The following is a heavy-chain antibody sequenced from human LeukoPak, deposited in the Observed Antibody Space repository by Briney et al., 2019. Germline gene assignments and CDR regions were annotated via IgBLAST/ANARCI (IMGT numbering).Heavy chain of an antibody. Sequence: GGSLRLSCAASGFTFSSYAMSWVRQAPGKGLEWVSAISGSGGTIYYADSVKGRFTISRDNAKNSLYLQMNSLRAEDTAVYSCARKRTSMVKYFDYWGQGTLVTVSS. CDR2: ISGSGGTI. J-gene: IGHJ4*02. V-gene: IGHV3-23*01. CDR3: ARKRTSMVKYFDY. CDR1: GFTFSSYA. D-gene: IGHD5-18*01.